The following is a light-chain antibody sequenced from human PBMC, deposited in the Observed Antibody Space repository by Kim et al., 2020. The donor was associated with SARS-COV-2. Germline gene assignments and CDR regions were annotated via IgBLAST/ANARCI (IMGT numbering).Light chain of an antibody. J-gene: IGKJ2*01. CDR3: QKYDVAPYT. CDR2: DAS. Sequence: SASVGDIVTITCRASQGIYKYLAWYQQKPGKVPKLLIYDASKLESGFPSRFSGRGSGTSFTLTINSLQPEDVATYYCQKYDVAPYTFGQGTKLEI. CDR1: QGIYKY. V-gene: IGKV1-27*01.